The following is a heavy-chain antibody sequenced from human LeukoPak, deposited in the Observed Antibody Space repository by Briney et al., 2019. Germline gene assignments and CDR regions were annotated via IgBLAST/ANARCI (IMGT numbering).Heavy chain of an antibody. Sequence: GASVKVSCKASGYTFTSYGISWVRQAPGQGLEWMGWVSAYNGNTNYAQKLQGRVTMTTDTSTSTAYMELRSLRSDDTAVYYCARDLYCSSTSCYQGVHYYYYGMDVWGQGTTVTVSS. D-gene: IGHD2-2*01. J-gene: IGHJ6*02. CDR3: ARDLYCSSTSCYQGVHYYYYGMDV. CDR2: VSAYNGNT. V-gene: IGHV1-18*01. CDR1: GYTFTSYG.